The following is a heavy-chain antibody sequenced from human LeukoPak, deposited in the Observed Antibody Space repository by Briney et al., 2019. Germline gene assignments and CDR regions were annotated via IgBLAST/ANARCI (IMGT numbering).Heavy chain of an antibody. CDR2: ISSSSSTI. CDR3: AKQYSSGWYGYNY. V-gene: IGHV3-48*01. Sequence: GGSLRLSCAASGFTFSNYSMNWVRQAPGKGLEWVSYISSSSSTIYYADSVKGRFTISRDNGKNSLYLQMNSLRAEDTALYYCAKQYSSGWYGYNYWGQGTLVTVSS. D-gene: IGHD6-19*01. CDR1: GFTFSNYS. J-gene: IGHJ4*02.